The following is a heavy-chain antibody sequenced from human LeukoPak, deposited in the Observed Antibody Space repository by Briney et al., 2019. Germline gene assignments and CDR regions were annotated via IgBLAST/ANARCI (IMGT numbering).Heavy chain of an antibody. CDR3: ARGRGVVTATTYYFDY. Sequence: SQTLSLTCTVSGGSISSGASHCSWSRQHPGKGLEWIGYIYDSGSTYYNPSLQNGVIISVDTSKNEFSLKLSSVSAGGTAVYYCARGRGVVTATTYYFDYWGQGTLVRVSS. V-gene: IGHV4-31*03. CDR1: GGSISSGASH. D-gene: IGHD2-21*02. CDR2: IYDSGST. J-gene: IGHJ4*02.